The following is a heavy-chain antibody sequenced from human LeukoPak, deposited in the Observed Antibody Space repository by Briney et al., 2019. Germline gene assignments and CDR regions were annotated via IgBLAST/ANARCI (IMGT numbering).Heavy chain of an antibody. D-gene: IGHD3-22*01. CDR1: GFTVSSNY. CDR2: IYSGGST. Sequence: GGSLRLSCAASGFTVSSNYMSWVRQAPGKGLEWVSVIYSGGSTYYAASVKGRFTISRDNSKNTLYLQMNSLRAEDTAVYYCAKGRAGNYYYDSSDYWGQGTLVTVSS. CDR3: AKGRAGNYYYDSSDY. V-gene: IGHV3-53*01. J-gene: IGHJ4*02.